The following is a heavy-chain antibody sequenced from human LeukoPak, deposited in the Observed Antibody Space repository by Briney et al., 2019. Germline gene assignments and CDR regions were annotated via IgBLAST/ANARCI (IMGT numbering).Heavy chain of an antibody. J-gene: IGHJ4*02. Sequence: SETLSLTCAVYGGSFSGYYWSWIRQPPGKGLEWIGEINHSGSTNYNPSLKSRVTISVDTSKNQFSLKLSSVTAEDTAVYYCAREPATTGSSFDYWGQGTLVTVSS. CDR2: INHSGST. CDR3: AREPATTGSSFDY. V-gene: IGHV4-34*01. CDR1: GGSFSGYY. D-gene: IGHD1-1*01.